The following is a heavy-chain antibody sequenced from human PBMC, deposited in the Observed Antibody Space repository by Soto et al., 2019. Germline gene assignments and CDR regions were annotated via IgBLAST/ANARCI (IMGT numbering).Heavy chain of an antibody. CDR1: GGSISSGGYY. Sequence: QVQLQESGPGLVKPSQTLSLTCTVSGGSISSGGYYWSWIRQHPGKGLEWIGYIYYSGSTYYNPSLKSRVTISVDTSKNQFSLKLSSVTAADTAVYSCTIATYYDILTGQYYFDYWGQGTLVTVSS. CDR2: IYYSGST. J-gene: IGHJ4*02. CDR3: TIATYYDILTGQYYFDY. D-gene: IGHD3-9*01. V-gene: IGHV4-31*03.